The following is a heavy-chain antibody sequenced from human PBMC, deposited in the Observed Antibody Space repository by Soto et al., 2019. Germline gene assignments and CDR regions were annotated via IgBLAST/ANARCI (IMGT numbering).Heavy chain of an antibody. CDR3: ARRTPKYSHYDYMDV. J-gene: IGHJ6*03. CDR1: GGSISSYY. V-gene: IGHV4-59*01. CDR2: IYYSGST. Sequence: SETLSLTCTVSGGSISSYYWSWIRQPPGKGLEWIGYIYYSGSTNYNPSLKSRVTISVDTSKNQFSLKLSSVTAADTAVYYCARRTPKYSHYDYMDVWGKGTTVTVSS. D-gene: IGHD3-10*01.